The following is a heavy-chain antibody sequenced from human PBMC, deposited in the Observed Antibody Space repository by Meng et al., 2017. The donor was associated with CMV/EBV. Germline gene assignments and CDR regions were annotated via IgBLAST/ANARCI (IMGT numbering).Heavy chain of an antibody. CDR1: GYTFTSYY. CDR3: ARSGYCSSTSCSKTSIGVDDY. D-gene: IGHD2-2*01. Sequence: ASVKVSCKASGYTFTSYYMHWVRQAPGQGLEWMGIINPSGGSTSYAQKFQGRVTMTRDTSTSTVYMELSSLRSEDTAVYHCARSGYCSSTSCSKTSIGVDDYWGQGTLVTVSS. J-gene: IGHJ4*02. CDR2: INPSGGST. V-gene: IGHV1-46*01.